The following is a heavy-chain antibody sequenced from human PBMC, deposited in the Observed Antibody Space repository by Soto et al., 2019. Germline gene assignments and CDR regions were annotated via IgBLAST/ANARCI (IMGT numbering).Heavy chain of an antibody. CDR3: AHGLIGWQSDY. CDR2: IYWDDDK. D-gene: IGHD6-19*01. Sequence: SGPTLVNPTQTLTLTCTFSGFSLTTTGVNVGWIRQPPGKALEWLALIYWDDDKRYSPSLRNRLTITKDTSKNQVVLTVTNMDPVDTATYYCAHGLIGWQSDYWGQGTLVTVSS. V-gene: IGHV2-5*02. CDR1: GFSLTTTGVN. J-gene: IGHJ4*02.